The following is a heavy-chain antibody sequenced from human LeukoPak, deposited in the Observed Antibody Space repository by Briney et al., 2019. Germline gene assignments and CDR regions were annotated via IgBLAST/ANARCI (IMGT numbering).Heavy chain of an antibody. J-gene: IGHJ5*02. V-gene: IGHV3-7*01. CDR2: IKQDGSEK. D-gene: IGHD3-22*01. Sequence: PGGSLRLSCAASGFTFSSYWMSWVRQAPGKGLEWVANIKQDGSEKYYVDSVKGRFTISRDNAKNSLYLQMNSLRAEDTAVYYCARDPDALYYYDSSGTTWGQGTLATVSS. CDR1: GFTFSSYW. CDR3: ARDPDALYYYDSSGTT.